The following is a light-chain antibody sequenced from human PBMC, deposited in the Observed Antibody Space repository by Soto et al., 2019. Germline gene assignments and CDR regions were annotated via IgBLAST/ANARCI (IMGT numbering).Light chain of an antibody. CDR1: QSFRGL. CDR3: QQYGSSPPR. CDR2: DAY. Sequence: EVVLTQSPVTLSLSPGERATLSCRASQSFRGLLAWYQQKPGQAPRLLIYDAYNRATGIPPRFSGSGSGTDFTLTISSLEPEDFAVYYCQQYGSSPPRFGGGTKVEIK. J-gene: IGKJ4*02. V-gene: IGKV3-11*01.